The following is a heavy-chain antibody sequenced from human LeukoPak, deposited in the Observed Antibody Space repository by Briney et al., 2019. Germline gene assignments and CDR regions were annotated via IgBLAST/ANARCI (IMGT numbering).Heavy chain of an antibody. CDR1: GFTFSSYA. V-gene: IGHV3-23*01. J-gene: IGHJ4*02. D-gene: IGHD6-19*01. Sequence: GSLRLSCAASGFTFSSYAMSWVRQAPGKGLEWVSAISGSGGSTYYADSVKGRFTISRDNSKNTLYLQMNSLRAEDTAVYYCAKYSSGWYLSQYYFDYWGQGTLVTVSS. CDR3: AKYSSGWYLSQYYFDY. CDR2: ISGSGGST.